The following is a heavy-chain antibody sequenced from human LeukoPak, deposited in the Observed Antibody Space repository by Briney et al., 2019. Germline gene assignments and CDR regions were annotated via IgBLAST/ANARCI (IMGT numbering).Heavy chain of an antibody. CDR2: ISGSGGST. D-gene: IGHD5-18*01. CDR1: AFTFSSYA. J-gene: IGHJ4*02. V-gene: IGHV3-23*01. Sequence: PGGSLRLSCAASAFTFSSYAMSWVRQAPGKGLEWLSAISGSGGSTYYARSVKGRFTISRDNSKNTLYLQMNGLSAQDTALYYRAKQTKKGKTWIQLWTYFDYWGQGPLVTVPS. CDR3: AKQTKKGKTWIQLWTYFDY.